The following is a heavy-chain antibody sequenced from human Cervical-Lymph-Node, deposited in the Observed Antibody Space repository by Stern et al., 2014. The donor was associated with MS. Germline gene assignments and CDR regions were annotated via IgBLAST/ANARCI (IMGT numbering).Heavy chain of an antibody. D-gene: IGHD2-15*01. V-gene: IGHV1-18*01. Sequence: QVQLVQSGAEVMKPGASVKVSCEASGYSFTRYGISWVRQAPGQGLEWMGLIRAYNGNTNYAQTLQGRVTITTDTSTSTAYMELRSLRSDDTAVYYCARGLIGSENAFDIWGQGTMVTVSS. CDR1: GYSFTRYG. CDR3: ARGLIGSENAFDI. J-gene: IGHJ3*02. CDR2: IRAYNGNT.